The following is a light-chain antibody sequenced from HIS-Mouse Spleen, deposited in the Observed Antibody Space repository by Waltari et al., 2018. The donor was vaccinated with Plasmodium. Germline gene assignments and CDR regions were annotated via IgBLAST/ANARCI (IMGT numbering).Light chain of an antibody. CDR1: ALPTTY. V-gene: IGLV3-10*01. CDR3: YSTDSSGNHRV. J-gene: IGLJ3*02. Sequence: SYELTQPPSVSLSPGQTARITCSGDALPTTYTYWYQQKPGQAPVLVIYEDSKRPSGTPERFSGSSSGTMATLTISGAQVEDEADYYCYSTDSSGNHRVFGGGTKLTVL. CDR2: EDS.